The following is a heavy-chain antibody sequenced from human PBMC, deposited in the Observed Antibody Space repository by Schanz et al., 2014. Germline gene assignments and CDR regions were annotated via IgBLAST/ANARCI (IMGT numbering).Heavy chain of an antibody. CDR3: AKVVASGPTTGPFDP. CDR1: GFTFSSYS. V-gene: IGHV3-30*02. D-gene: IGHD1-26*01. CDR2: IRYDGSSK. Sequence: QVQLVESGGGVVQPGGSLRLSCAASGFTFSSYSMHWVRQAPGKGLEWVAFIRYDGSSKYYADSVRGRFTISRDDSRNTLYLQMDSLRDEDTALYYCAKVVASGPTTGPFDPWGQGTLVTVSS. J-gene: IGHJ5*02.